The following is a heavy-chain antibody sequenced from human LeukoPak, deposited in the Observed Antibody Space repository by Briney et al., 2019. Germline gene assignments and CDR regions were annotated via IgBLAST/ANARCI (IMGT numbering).Heavy chain of an antibody. J-gene: IGHJ4*02. CDR3: ARGGTIFGVVTPDDY. Sequence: EASVKVSCKASGYTFTSYGIRWVLQAPGQGLEWMGWISAYNGNTNYAQKLQGRVTMTTDTSTSTAYMELRSLRSDDTAVYYCARGGTIFGVVTPDDYWGQGALVTVSS. D-gene: IGHD3-3*01. V-gene: IGHV1-18*01. CDR2: ISAYNGNT. CDR1: GYTFTSYG.